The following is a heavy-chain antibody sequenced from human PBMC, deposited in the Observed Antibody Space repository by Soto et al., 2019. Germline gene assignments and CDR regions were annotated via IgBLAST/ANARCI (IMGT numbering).Heavy chain of an antibody. CDR1: GGSISSYY. V-gene: IGHV4-59*01. D-gene: IGHD3-9*01. J-gene: IGHJ4*02. CDR2: IYYSGST. CDR3: AREASILTGYYRAPGYFDY. Sequence: SETLSLTCTVAGGSISSYYWSWIRQPPGKGLEWIGYIYYSGSTDYNPSLKSRVTISVDTSKNQFSLKLSSVTAADTAVYYCAREASILTGYYRAPGYFDYWGQGTLVPVSS.